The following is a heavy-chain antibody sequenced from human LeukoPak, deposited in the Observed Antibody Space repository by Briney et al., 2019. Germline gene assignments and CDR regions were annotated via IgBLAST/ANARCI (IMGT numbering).Heavy chain of an antibody. V-gene: IGHV3-30*18. CDR1: GFTFSSYG. CDR2: IWYGGSKK. CDR3: AKYRGTWSSDGFDI. Sequence: PGRSLRLSCAASGFTFSSYGMHWVRQAPGKGMEWVAVIWYGGSKKYYADSVKGRFTISRDNSKNTLYLQMNSLRAEDTAVYYCAKYRGTWSSDGFDIWGQGTMVTVSS. J-gene: IGHJ3*02. D-gene: IGHD1-26*01.